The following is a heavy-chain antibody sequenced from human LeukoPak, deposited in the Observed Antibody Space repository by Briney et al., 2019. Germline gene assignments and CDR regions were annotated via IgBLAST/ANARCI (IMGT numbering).Heavy chain of an antibody. V-gene: IGHV4-59*01. CDR3: ARGGYFDWLLGRGYYYYYMDV. CDR2: IYYSGST. J-gene: IGHJ6*03. CDR1: GGSISSYY. Sequence: SETLSLTCTVSGGSISSYYWSWIRQPPGKGLEWIGYIYYSGSTNYNPSLKSRVTISVDTSKNQFSLKLSSVTAADTAVYYCARGGYFDWLLGRGYYYYYMDVWGKGTTVTVSS. D-gene: IGHD3-9*01.